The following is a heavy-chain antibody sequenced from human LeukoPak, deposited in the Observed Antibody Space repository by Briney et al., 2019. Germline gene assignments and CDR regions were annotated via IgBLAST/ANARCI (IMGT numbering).Heavy chain of an antibody. V-gene: IGHV3-74*01. CDR3: ATKQWLAPPPDS. CDR2: INTDGTVT. D-gene: IGHD6-19*01. J-gene: IGHJ4*02. Sequence: RPGGSLRLSCAASGFTFSKYWMLWVRQAPGKGLESVSRINTDGTVTTYADSVKGRFTVSRDHADNTMFLQMNSVRDEDTAVYYCATKQWLAPPPDSWGQGTPVTVSS. CDR1: GFTFSKYW.